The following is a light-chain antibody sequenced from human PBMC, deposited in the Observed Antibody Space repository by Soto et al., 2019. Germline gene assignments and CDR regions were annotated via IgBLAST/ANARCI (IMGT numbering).Light chain of an antibody. CDR1: SSEVGGYDY. CDR3: NSYAGSKGFV. CDR2: EVT. J-gene: IGLJ1*01. Sequence: QSVLTQPPSASGSPGQSVTISCTGTSSEVGGYDYVSWYQQHPGKAPKLMIYEVTKRPSGVPDRFSGSKSGNTAYLTVSGLQAEDEADYYCNSYAGSKGFVFGTGTKVTVL. V-gene: IGLV2-8*01.